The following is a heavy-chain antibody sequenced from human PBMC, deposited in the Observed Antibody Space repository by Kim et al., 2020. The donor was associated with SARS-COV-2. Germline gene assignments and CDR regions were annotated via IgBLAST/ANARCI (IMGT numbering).Heavy chain of an antibody. CDR2: ISSSSSYI. CDR1: GFTFSSYS. D-gene: IGHD3-22*01. J-gene: IGHJ6*02. Sequence: GGSLRLSCAASGFTFSSYSMNWVRQAPGKGLEWVSSISSSSSYIYYADSVKGRFTISRDNAKNSLYLQMNSLRAEDTAVYYCARDRPDTSYYYGMDVWGQGTTVTVSS. CDR3: ARDRPDTSYYYGMDV. V-gene: IGHV3-21*01.